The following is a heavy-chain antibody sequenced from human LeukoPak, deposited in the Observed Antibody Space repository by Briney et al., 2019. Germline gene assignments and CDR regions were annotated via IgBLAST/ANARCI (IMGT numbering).Heavy chain of an antibody. D-gene: IGHD3-3*01. CDR3: ARGRGLRFLEWFDY. CDR1: GFTFSSYW. J-gene: IGHJ4*02. Sequence: GGSLRLSCAASGFTFSSYWMSWVRQAPGKGLEWVANIKQDGSEKYYVDSVKGRFTISRDNAKNSLYLQMNSLRAEDTAFYYCARGRGLRFLEWFDYWGQGTLVTVSS. CDR2: IKQDGSEK. V-gene: IGHV3-7*03.